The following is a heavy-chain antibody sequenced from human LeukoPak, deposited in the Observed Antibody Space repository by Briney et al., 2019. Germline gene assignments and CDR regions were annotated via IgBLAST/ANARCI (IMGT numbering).Heavy chain of an antibody. CDR1: GGTFSSYA. D-gene: IGHD1-7*01. Sequence: SVKVSCKASGGTFSSYAISWVRQAPGQGLEWMGRIIPILGIANYAQKFQGRVTITADKSTSTAYMELSSLRSEDTAVYYCARDGNWNYHPFDPWGQGTLVTVSS. CDR2: IIPILGIA. V-gene: IGHV1-69*04. CDR3: ARDGNWNYHPFDP. J-gene: IGHJ5*02.